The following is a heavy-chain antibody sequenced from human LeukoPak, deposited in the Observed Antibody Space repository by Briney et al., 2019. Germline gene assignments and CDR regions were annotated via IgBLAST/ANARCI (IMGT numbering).Heavy chain of an antibody. D-gene: IGHD4-17*01. J-gene: IGHJ4*02. CDR1: GFTFSSYA. CDR2: ISYDGSNK. Sequence: GRSLRLSCAASGFTFSSYAMHWVRQAPGKGLGWVAVISYDGSNKYYADSVKGRFTISRDNSKNTLYLQMNSLRAEDTAVYYCATSQFTVRYYFDYWGQGTLVTVSS. CDR3: ATSQFTVRYYFDY. V-gene: IGHV3-30-3*01.